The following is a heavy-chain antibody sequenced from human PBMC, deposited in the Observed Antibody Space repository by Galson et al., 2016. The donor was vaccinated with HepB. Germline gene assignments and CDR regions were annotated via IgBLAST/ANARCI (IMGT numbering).Heavy chain of an antibody. CDR2: ISYSGHT. D-gene: IGHD6-6*01. J-gene: IGHJ5*01. Sequence: LSLTCSVSAGSIRSVAYYWSWIRQHPGKGLEWIGYISYSGHTYYNPSLNSRVAISVDTSKNQFSLQLSSVTAADTAVYYCASVSSSSLGWFDSWGQGTLVTVSS. V-gene: IGHV4-31*03. CDR3: ASVSSSSLGWFDS. CDR1: AGSIRSVAYY.